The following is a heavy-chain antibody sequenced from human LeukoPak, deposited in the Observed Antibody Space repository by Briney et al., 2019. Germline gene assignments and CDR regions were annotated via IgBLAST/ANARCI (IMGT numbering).Heavy chain of an antibody. CDR2: IYHSGST. J-gene: IGHJ6*03. CDR3: ARARRHSRRKMGVDYYYYMDV. Sequence: SETLSLTCAVHGGSFSGYYWSWIRQPPGKGLDWIGEIYHSGSTHYNPSLKSRVTISVDTSKNQFSLKLSSVTAPDTAVYYCARARRHSRRKMGVDYYYYMDVWGKGTPVTISS. V-gene: IGHV4-34*01. CDR1: GGSFSGYY. D-gene: IGHD6-13*01.